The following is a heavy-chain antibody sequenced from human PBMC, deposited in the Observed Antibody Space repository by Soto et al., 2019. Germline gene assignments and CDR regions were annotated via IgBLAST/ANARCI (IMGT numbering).Heavy chain of an antibody. V-gene: IGHV4-4*02. J-gene: IGHJ5*02. D-gene: IGHD1-26*01. Sequence: SETLSLTCAVSGGSISSSNWWTWVRQPPGKGLEWIGEIYHSGTTNYNPSLKSRVTISGDRSKNQFSLSLSSVTAADTAVYYCARDMHAGFTHYFDPWGQGTLVTVSS. CDR1: GGSISSSNW. CDR3: ARDMHAGFTHYFDP. CDR2: IYHSGTT.